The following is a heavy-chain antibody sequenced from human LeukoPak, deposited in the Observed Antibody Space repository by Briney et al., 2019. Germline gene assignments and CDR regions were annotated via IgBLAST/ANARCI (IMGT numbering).Heavy chain of an antibody. D-gene: IGHD6-19*01. Sequence: ASVKVSCKASGYTFTGYYMHWVRQAPGQGLEWMGWINPNSGGTGYAHNFQGRVTMTRDTSTGTAYKELSSLRYDDTALYYCARPPRTSAWYLNCFDSWGQGTLVTVS. J-gene: IGHJ5*01. CDR3: ARPPRTSAWYLNCFDS. CDR1: GYTFTGYY. CDR2: INPNSGGT. V-gene: IGHV1-2*02.